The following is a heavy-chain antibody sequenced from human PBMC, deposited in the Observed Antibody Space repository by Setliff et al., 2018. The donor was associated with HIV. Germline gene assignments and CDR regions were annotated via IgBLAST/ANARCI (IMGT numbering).Heavy chain of an antibody. D-gene: IGHD6-19*01. CDR2: IKQDGSEK. CDR3: ARGSVAGSGGYFDY. Sequence: GGSLRLSCAASGFTFSSYWMSWVRQAPGKGLEWVANIKQDGSEKYYVDSVKGRFTISRDNAKNSLYLQMNSLRAEDTAVYSCARGSVAGSGGYFDYWGQGTLVTVSS. V-gene: IGHV3-7*01. J-gene: IGHJ4*02. CDR1: GFTFSSYW.